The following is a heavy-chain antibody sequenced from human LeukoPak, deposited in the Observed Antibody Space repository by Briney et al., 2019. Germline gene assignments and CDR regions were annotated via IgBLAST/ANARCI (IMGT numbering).Heavy chain of an antibody. D-gene: IGHD2-15*01. CDR2: IFYTGST. Sequence: SETLSLTCTVSGASISSGGYYWSWIRQHPGKGLEWIGCIFYTGSTYYNPSLKSRLTISVDTSKNQFSLKLSSVTAADTAVYYCARVGYCSGGICPAPYFDYWGQGTLVTVSS. CDR1: GASISSGGYY. CDR3: ARVGYCSGGICPAPYFDY. J-gene: IGHJ4*02. V-gene: IGHV4-31*03.